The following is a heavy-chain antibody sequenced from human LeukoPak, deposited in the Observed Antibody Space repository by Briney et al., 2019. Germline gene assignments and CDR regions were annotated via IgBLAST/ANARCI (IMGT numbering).Heavy chain of an antibody. D-gene: IGHD3-16*01. CDR1: GFTFSGYW. J-gene: IGHJ6*02. CDR3: ARGGGLDV. Sequence: GGSLRLACAASGFTFSGYWMSWVRQAPGKGLEWVASINHNGNVNYYVDSVKGRFTISRDNAKNSLYLQMSNLRAEDTAVYFCARGGGLDVWGQGATVTVSS. V-gene: IGHV3-7*03. CDR2: INHNGNVN.